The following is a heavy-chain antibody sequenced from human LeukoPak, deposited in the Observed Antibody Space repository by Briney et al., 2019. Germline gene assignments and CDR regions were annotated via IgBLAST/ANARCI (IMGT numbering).Heavy chain of an antibody. CDR1: GYSFTDYY. Sequence: ASVKVSCKASGYSFTDYYINWVRQAPGQGLEWMGWISAYNGNTNYAQKLQGRVTMTTDTSTSTAYMELRSLRSDDTAVYYCARESRDGYPKDWGQGTLVTVSS. CDR3: ARESRDGYPKD. V-gene: IGHV1-18*04. CDR2: ISAYNGNT. D-gene: IGHD5-24*01. J-gene: IGHJ4*02.